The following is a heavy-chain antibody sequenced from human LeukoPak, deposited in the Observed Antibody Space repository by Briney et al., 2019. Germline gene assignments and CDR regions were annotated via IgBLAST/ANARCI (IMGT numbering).Heavy chain of an antibody. Sequence: ASAKVSCKASGYTFTGYYMHWVRQAPGQGLEWMGWINPNSGGTNYAQKFQGRVTMTRDTSISTAYMELSRLRSDDTAVYYCARHNYYDSSGYEYWGQGTLVTVSS. J-gene: IGHJ4*02. CDR1: GYTFTGYY. V-gene: IGHV1-2*02. D-gene: IGHD3-22*01. CDR2: INPNSGGT. CDR3: ARHNYYDSSGYEY.